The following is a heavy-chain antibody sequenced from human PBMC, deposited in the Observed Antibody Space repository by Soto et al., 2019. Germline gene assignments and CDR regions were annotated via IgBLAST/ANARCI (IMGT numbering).Heavy chain of an antibody. V-gene: IGHV4-59*01. CDR1: GGSISSYY. CDR3: AREGPHYDFWSGSDNWFDP. Sequence: QVQLQESGPGLVKPSETLSLTCTVSGGSISSYYWSWIRQPPGKGLEWIGYIFHSGSTNYNHSLGSRVTRSLDTSNNQFSLKLTSVTAADTAVYYCAREGPHYDFWSGSDNWFDPWGQGTLVTVSS. J-gene: IGHJ5*02. D-gene: IGHD3-3*01. CDR2: IFHSGST.